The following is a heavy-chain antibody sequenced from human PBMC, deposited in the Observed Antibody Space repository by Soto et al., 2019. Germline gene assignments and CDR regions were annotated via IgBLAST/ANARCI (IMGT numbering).Heavy chain of an antibody. CDR2: ISGSGGST. D-gene: IGHD5-18*01. CDR1: GGRCIIKT. J-gene: IGHJ3*01. Sequence: VAPGGRCIIKTKKWVRQAPGKGPEWLASISGSGGSTYYADSVKGRFTISRDNSNNTLFLQMNSLRVDDTAKYYCAKDPPAGYGRAFGVWAQGSAV. CDR3: AKDPPAGYGRAFGV. V-gene: IGHV3-23*01.